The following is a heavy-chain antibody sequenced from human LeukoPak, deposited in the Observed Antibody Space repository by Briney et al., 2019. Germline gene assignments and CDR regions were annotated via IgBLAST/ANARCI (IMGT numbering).Heavy chain of an antibody. J-gene: IGHJ4*02. Sequence: GGSPRLSCAASGFTFTSYWMNWVRQAPGKGLEWVANIKPDGSEKYYVDSVKGRFTISRDNAKNSLYLQMNSLRAEDTAVYYCARGGAGHSSGWYASYYWGQGTLVTVSS. CDR1: GFTFTSYW. CDR3: ARGGAGHSSGWYASYY. V-gene: IGHV3-7*01. D-gene: IGHD6-19*01. CDR2: IKPDGSEK.